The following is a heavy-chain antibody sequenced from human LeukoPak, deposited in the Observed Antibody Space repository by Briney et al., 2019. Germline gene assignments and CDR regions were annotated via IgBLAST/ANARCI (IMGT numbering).Heavy chain of an antibody. D-gene: IGHD2-2*01. J-gene: IGHJ4*02. CDR1: GFTFSSYG. CDR3: AAIVVVPAAFDY. V-gene: IGHV3-30*02. Sequence: GGSLRLSCAASGFTFSSYGMHWVRQAPGKGLEWVAFIRYDGSNKYYADSVKGRFTISRDNSKNTLYLQMNSLRAEDTAVYYCAAIVVVPAAFDYWGQGTLVTVSS. CDR2: IRYDGSNK.